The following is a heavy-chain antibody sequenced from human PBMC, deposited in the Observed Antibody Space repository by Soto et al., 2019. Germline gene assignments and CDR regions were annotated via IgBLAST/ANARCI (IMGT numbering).Heavy chain of an antibody. CDR3: ASRDPGTSVDY. V-gene: IGHV4-4*02. CDR1: GGSFTSNNW. D-gene: IGHD1-7*01. J-gene: IGHJ4*02. Sequence: QVQLQESGPGLVKPSGTLSLTCAVSGGSFTSNNWWTWVRQPPGQGLEWIGEIYRTGSTNYNPSLTSQVTISLDKSENKFSLKVTSLTAADTAVYYCASRDPGTSVDYWGQGTLVTVSS. CDR2: IYRTGST.